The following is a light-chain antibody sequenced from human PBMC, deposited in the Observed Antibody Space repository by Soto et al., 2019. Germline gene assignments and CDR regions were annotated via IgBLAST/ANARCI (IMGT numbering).Light chain of an antibody. V-gene: IGLV2-11*01. J-gene: IGLJ1*01. CDR3: CSYAGSYTFYV. Sequence: QSALTQPRSVSGSPGQSVTISCTGTSRDVGGYNYVSWYQQHPGKAPKLMIYDVSKRPSGVPDRFSGSKSGNTASLTISGLRTEDEADYYCCSYAGSYTFYVFGTGTKVTVL. CDR2: DVS. CDR1: SRDVGGYNY.